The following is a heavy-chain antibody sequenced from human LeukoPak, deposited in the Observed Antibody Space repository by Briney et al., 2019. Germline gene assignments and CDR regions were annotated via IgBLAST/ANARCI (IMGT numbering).Heavy chain of an antibody. Sequence: SETLSLTCAVSGGSISSYYWSWVRQPPGKGLEWVGYIYDSGGTNYNPSLKSRVTISVDTSKNQFSLKLSSVTAADTAVYYCARLKGRDSSGYSHRPDYYYYMDVWGKGTTVTVSS. J-gene: IGHJ6*03. CDR3: ARLKGRDSSGYSHRPDYYYYMDV. V-gene: IGHV4-59*01. D-gene: IGHD3-22*01. CDR1: GGSISSYY. CDR2: IYDSGGT.